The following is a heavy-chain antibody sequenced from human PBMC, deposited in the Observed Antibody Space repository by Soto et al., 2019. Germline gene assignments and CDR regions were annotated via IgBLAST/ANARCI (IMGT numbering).Heavy chain of an antibody. V-gene: IGHV3-64*01. Sequence: EVQLVESGGGLVQPGGSLRLSCAASGFTFSSYAMHWVRQAPGKGLEYVSAISSNGGSTYYATSVKGRFTISRDNSKNTLYLQMGSLRAEDMAVYYCARQWLDSYYFDYWGQGTLVTVSS. D-gene: IGHD6-19*01. J-gene: IGHJ4*02. CDR3: ARQWLDSYYFDY. CDR1: GFTFSSYA. CDR2: ISSNGGST.